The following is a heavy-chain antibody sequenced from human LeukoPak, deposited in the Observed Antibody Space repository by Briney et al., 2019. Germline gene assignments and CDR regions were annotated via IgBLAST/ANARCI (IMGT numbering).Heavy chain of an antibody. Sequence: GASVKVSCKVSGYTLTELSMHWVRQAPGKGLEWMGGFDPEDGETIYAQKSQGRVTMTEDTSTDTAYMELSSLRSEDTAVYYCATSILWFGELSTTTDYWGQGTLVTVSS. CDR2: FDPEDGET. CDR1: GYTLTELS. V-gene: IGHV1-24*01. CDR3: ATSILWFGELSTTTDY. J-gene: IGHJ4*02. D-gene: IGHD3-10*01.